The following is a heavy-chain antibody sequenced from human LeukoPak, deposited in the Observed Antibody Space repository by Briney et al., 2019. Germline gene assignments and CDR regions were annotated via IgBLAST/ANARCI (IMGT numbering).Heavy chain of an antibody. J-gene: IGHJ4*02. CDR2: INPGGGNT. D-gene: IGHD2-8*01. Sequence: ASVKVSCKASGYTFTNYYIHWVRQAPGQGLEWMGLINPGGGNTNYAQRFQGRVTMSRDTSTSTVSMELTGLRSEDTAVYSCARVRYCANTSCPDFDCWGQGTLVTVSS. CDR1: GYTFTNYY. CDR3: ARVRYCANTSCPDFDC. V-gene: IGHV1-46*01.